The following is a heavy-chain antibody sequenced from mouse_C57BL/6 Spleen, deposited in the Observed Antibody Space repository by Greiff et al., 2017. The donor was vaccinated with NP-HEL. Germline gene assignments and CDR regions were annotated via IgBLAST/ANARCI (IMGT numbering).Heavy chain of an antibody. CDR3: AREGGYDGDYYAMDY. CDR1: GYTFTSYW. D-gene: IGHD2-2*01. V-gene: IGHV1-53*01. Sequence: VQLQQPGTELVKPGASVKLSCKASGYTFTSYWMHWVKQRPGQGLEWIGNINPSNGGTNYNEKFKSKATLTVDKSSSTAYMQLSSLTSEDSAVYYCAREGGYDGDYYAMDYWGQGTSVTVSS. J-gene: IGHJ4*01. CDR2: INPSNGGT.